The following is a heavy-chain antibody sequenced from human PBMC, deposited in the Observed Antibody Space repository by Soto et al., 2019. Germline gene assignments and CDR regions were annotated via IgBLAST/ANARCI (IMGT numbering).Heavy chain of an antibody. CDR3: ATMGTPATGLYYFDN. V-gene: IGHV4-30-4*01. D-gene: IGHD1-7*01. J-gene: IGHJ4*02. CDR1: GGSLSSGNYY. CDR2: MSYSGST. Sequence: QVQLQESGPGLVKPSQTLSLTCTVSGGSLSSGNYYWRWIRQPPGKGLEWLGFMSYSGSTSYNASLKTRVTVSVDTSKSQFSLNLSFVTAADTAVYYWATMGTPATGLYYFDNWGQGTLVTVSS.